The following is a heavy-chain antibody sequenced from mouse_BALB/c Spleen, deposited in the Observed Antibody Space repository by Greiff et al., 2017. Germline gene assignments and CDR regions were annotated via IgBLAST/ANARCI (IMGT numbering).Heavy chain of an antibody. V-gene: IGHV1-54*01. CDR2: INPGSGGT. CDR1: GYAFTNYL. J-gene: IGHJ4*01. CDR3: ARDRYDDAMDY. D-gene: IGHD2-14*01. Sequence: QVQLQQSGAELVRPGTSVKVSCKASGYAFTNYLIEWVKQRPGQGLEWIGVINPGSGGTNYNEKFKGKATLTADKSSSTAYMQLSSLTSDDSAVYFCARDRYDDAMDYWGQGTSVTVSS.